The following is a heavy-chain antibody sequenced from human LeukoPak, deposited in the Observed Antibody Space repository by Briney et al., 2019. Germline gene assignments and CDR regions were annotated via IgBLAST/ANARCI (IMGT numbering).Heavy chain of an antibody. CDR3: ARHGYLLGAFDY. CDR1: GGSISSYY. CDR2: IYYSGST. J-gene: IGHJ4*02. Sequence: SETLSLTCTVSGGSISSYYWSWIRQPTGKGLEWIGYIYYSGSTNYNPSLKSRVTISVDTSKNQFSLKLSSVTAADTAVYYCARHGYLLGAFDYWGQGTLVTVSS. D-gene: IGHD2-2*03. V-gene: IGHV4-59*08.